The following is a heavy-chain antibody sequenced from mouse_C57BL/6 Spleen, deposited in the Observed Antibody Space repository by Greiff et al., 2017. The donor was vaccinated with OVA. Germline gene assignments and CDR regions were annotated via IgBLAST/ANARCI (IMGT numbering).Heavy chain of an antibody. CDR2: INPNYGTT. Sequence: EVKLQESGPELVKPGASVKISCKASGYSFTDYNMNWVKQSNGKSLEWIGVINPNYGTTSYNQKFKGKATLTVDQSSSTAYMQLNSLTSEDSAVYYCARSHYSNYAYYAMDYWGQGTSVTVSS. V-gene: IGHV1-39*01. J-gene: IGHJ4*01. CDR1: GYSFTDYN. D-gene: IGHD2-5*01. CDR3: ARSHYSNYAYYAMDY.